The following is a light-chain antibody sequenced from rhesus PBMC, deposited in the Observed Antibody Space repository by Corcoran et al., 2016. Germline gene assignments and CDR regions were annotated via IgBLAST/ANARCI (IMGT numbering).Light chain of an antibody. V-gene: IGKV1-38*02. Sequence: DIQLTQSPSSLSASVGDRVTITCRASQGISCYLAWYQQNSGKAPKLLIFNASSVQSGIPARFSGSGSGIEFTLAISSLQPENVETYYCQQRNTFPFAFGPGTKLDS. J-gene: IGKJ3*01. CDR2: NAS. CDR3: QQRNTFPFA. CDR1: QGISCY.